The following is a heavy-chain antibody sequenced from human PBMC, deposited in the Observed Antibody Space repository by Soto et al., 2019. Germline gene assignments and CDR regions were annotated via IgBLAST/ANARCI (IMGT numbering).Heavy chain of an antibody. D-gene: IGHD3-3*01. CDR3: ARGDFWSGSDY. Sequence: QVQLQESGPGLVKPSGTLSLTCDVSGDSISNNYWWTWVRQFPGEGLQWIGEIFHSGSTNYNPPLKNRVNISVDKSNNRFSLMLSYVTAADTAVYYCARGDFWSGSDYWGQGIQVTVSS. V-gene: IGHV4-4*02. J-gene: IGHJ4*02. CDR2: IFHSGST. CDR1: GDSISNNYW.